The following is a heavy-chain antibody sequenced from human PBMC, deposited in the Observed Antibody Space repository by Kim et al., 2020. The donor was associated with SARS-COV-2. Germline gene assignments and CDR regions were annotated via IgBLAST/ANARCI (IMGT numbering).Heavy chain of an antibody. J-gene: IGHJ4*02. CDR1: GFSFSSYA. CDR2: TTGDGVFT. V-gene: IGHV3-23*01. CDR3: AKETSYSGFGGLD. Sequence: GGSLRLSCAASGFSFSSYAMSWLRQAPGKGLEWVSATTGDGVFTYYADSVKGRFTISRDNFKNILYLELSSLRAEDTAIYYCAKETSYSGFGGLDWGQGTLVTVSS. D-gene: IGHD3-10*01.